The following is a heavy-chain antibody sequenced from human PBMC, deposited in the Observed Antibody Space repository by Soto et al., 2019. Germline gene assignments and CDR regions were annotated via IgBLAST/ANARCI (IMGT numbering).Heavy chain of an antibody. CDR3: ARGYYTTTTNWFDP. D-gene: IGHD1-1*01. V-gene: IGHV4-30-2*01. J-gene: IGHJ5*02. CDR2: IYHSGST. Sequence: SETLSLTCAVSGGSISSGGYSWSWIRQPPGKGLEWIGYIYHSGSTYYNPSLKRRVTISVDRSKNQFSLKLSSVTAADTAVYYCARGYYTTTTNWFDPWGQGTLVTVSS. CDR1: GGSISSGGYS.